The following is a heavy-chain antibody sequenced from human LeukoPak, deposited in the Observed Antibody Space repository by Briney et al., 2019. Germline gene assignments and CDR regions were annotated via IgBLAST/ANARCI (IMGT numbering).Heavy chain of an antibody. V-gene: IGHV4-39*07. Sequence: PSETLSLTCILSGGSISSSSYYWAWIRQPPGKGLEWIGSVYYSGSTYYKPSLKSRVTISLDTSKNQFSLKLTSVTAADTAIYYCARDPMYSSRKFDPWGQGTLVTVSS. D-gene: IGHD6-13*01. CDR2: VYYSGST. CDR1: GGSISSSSYY. J-gene: IGHJ5*02. CDR3: ARDPMYSSRKFDP.